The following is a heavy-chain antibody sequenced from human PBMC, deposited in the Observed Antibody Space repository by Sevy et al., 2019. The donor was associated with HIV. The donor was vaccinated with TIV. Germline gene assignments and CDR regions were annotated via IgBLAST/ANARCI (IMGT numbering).Heavy chain of an antibody. Sequence: GGSLRLSCAASGFTFNSYSMYWVRQAPGKGLEWLAVISYDGSYKYYADSVKGRFTISRDNSKNTLYLQMNSLRTEETAVYYCARDAAEGPYSSTWYSNWLDPWGQGTQVTVSS. J-gene: IGHJ5*02. V-gene: IGHV3-30*04. D-gene: IGHD6-13*01. CDR3: ARDAAEGPYSSTWYSNWLDP. CDR1: GFTFNSYS. CDR2: ISYDGSYK.